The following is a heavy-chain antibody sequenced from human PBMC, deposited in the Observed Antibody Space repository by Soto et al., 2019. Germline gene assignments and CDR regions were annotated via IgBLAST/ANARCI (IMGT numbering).Heavy chain of an antibody. J-gene: IGHJ6*02. CDR1: GGTFSSYA. CDR3: ARKSGRYYYYGMDV. V-gene: IGHV1-69*06. CDR2: IIPIFGTA. D-gene: IGHD3-10*01. Sequence: GASVKVSCKASGGTFSSYAISWVRQAPGQGLEWMGGIIPIFGTANYAQKFQGRVTITADKSTSTAYMELSSLRSEDTAVYYCARKSGRYYYYGMDVWGQGTTVTVSS.